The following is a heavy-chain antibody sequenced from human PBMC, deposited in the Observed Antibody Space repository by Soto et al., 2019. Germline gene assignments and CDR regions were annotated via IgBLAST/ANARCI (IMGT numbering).Heavy chain of an antibody. V-gene: IGHV3-7*03. D-gene: IGHD2-15*01. CDR1: GFTCSNYW. J-gene: IGHJ2*01. CDR2: IKQDGSEK. CDR3: ARVAIAGVVAATAAPAWYFDL. Sequence: GGSLRLSCAASGFTCSNYWISWVGQYQGKGLEWVDNIKQDGSEKYYVDSVKGRLTISRENAKNSLYLQMNSLIAEDTAVFYCARVAIAGVVAATAAPAWYFDLWGRGTLVTVSS.